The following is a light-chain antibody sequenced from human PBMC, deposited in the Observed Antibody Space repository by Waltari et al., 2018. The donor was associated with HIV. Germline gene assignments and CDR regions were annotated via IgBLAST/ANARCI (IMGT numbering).Light chain of an antibody. J-gene: IGKJ4*01. CDR2: GAS. Sequence: EIVMTQSPATLSASPGERATLSCRARQSVSSNLAWYQQKPGQAPRLLIHGASTRAPGFPARFSASWSGTEFTLTISSLQSEDFAVYYCQQYHNWPLTFGGGTKVEIK. CDR3: QQYHNWPLT. V-gene: IGKV3-15*01. CDR1: QSVSSN.